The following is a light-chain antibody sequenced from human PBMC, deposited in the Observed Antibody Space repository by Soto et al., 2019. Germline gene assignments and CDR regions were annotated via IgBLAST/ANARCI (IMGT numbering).Light chain of an antibody. CDR2: GAS. CDR3: QQYGNSPIT. J-gene: IGKJ5*01. V-gene: IGKV3-20*01. CDR1: QSVSSSY. Sequence: EIVLTQSPGTLSLSPGERATLFCRASQSVSSSYLAWYQQKPGQAPRLRISGASSRATGIPDRFSGSGSGTDFTLTISRLEPEDFAIYYCQQYGNSPITFGQGTRLEIK.